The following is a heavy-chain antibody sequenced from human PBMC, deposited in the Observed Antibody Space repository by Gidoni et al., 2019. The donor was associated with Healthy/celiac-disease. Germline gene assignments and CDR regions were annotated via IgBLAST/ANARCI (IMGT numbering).Heavy chain of an antibody. CDR2: IDYSGST. CDR1: GSYSSRYY. D-gene: IGHD2-2*01. J-gene: IGHJ5*02. V-gene: IGHV4-59*01. Sequence: QVQLQESGPGLVKPSETLSLTCPVSGSYSSRYYWSCIRQPPGKGLEWIGYIDYSGSTNYNPSLKMRGTISVDTSKNQFSLKLSSVTAADTAVYYCARYSIVVVPAAGWFDPWGQGTLVTVSS. CDR3: ARYSIVVVPAAGWFDP.